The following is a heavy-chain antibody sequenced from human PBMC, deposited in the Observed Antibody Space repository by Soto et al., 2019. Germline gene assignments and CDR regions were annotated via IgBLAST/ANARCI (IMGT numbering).Heavy chain of an antibody. CDR2: IKQDGSEK. CDR3: TSLMVRGVMWLDY. CDR1: GFSFSSYS. Sequence: PGGSLRLSCAASGFSFSSYSMSWVRQAPGKGLEWVANIKQDGSEKYYVDSVKGRFTISRDNAENSLYLQMSSLSAEDTAVYYCTSLMVRGVMWLDYWGQGALVTVSS. J-gene: IGHJ4*02. D-gene: IGHD3-10*01. V-gene: IGHV3-7*05.